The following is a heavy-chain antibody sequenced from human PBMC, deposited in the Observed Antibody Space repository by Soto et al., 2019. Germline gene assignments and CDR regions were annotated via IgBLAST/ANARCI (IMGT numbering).Heavy chain of an antibody. V-gene: IGHV3-30*18. CDR2: ISYDGSNK. CDR3: AKDREVYQLLFWNTLDV. CDR1: GFTFSSYG. Sequence: HPGGSLRLSCAASGFTFSSYGMHWVRQAPGKGLEWVAVISYDGSNKYYADSVKGRFTISRDNSKNTLYLQMNSPRAEDTAVYYCAKDREVYQLLFWNTLDVWGQGTTVTVSS. J-gene: IGHJ6*02. D-gene: IGHD2-2*01.